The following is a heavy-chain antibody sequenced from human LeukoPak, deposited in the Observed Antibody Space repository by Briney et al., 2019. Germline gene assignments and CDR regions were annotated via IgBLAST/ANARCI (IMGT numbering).Heavy chain of an antibody. D-gene: IGHD5-12*01. CDR3: SRDRLGGLDL. V-gene: IGHV3-11*04. CDR1: GFTFSDYY. Sequence: SGGSLRLSCAASGFTFSDYYMSWIRQAPGKGLEWVSYVSSSGSTIYYADSVKGRFTISRDNAKNSLYLQMNSLRPEDTAVYYCSRDRLGGLDLWGQGTLVTVSS. J-gene: IGHJ5*02. CDR2: VSSSGSTI.